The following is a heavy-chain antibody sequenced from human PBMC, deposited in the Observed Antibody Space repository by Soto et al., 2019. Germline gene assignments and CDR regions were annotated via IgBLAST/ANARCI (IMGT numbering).Heavy chain of an antibody. CDR3: AKETTETTFFDF. D-gene: IGHD4-17*01. Sequence: HPGGSLRLSCTTSGFTFSSHAMSWVRQAPGKGLEWVSAISVGSTTTYYADSVKGRFTISRDNSRNTVFLQMDNLRVDDTAVYYCAKETTETTFFDFWGQGTLVTVSS. CDR2: ISVGSTTT. J-gene: IGHJ4*02. CDR1: GFTFSSHA. V-gene: IGHV3-23*01.